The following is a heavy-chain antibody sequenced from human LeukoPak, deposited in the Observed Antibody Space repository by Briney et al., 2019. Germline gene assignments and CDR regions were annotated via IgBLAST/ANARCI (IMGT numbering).Heavy chain of an antibody. CDR1: GFTFSSYW. CDR3: AKVPNGGWIFDY. CDR2: VNPGGSSL. Sequence: SGMSLRLLCAGSGFTFSSYWMHWVRQVPGKGLVWVVRVNPGGSSLTYADSEKVRFTISRANATNNLDLQMDSLGAEDTVVCYCAKVPNGGWIFDYSGAGTLCTVSS. J-gene: IGHJ4*02. V-gene: IGHV3-74*01. D-gene: IGHD6-19*01.